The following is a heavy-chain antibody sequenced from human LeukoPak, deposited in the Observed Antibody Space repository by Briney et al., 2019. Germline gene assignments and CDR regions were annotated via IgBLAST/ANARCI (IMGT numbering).Heavy chain of an antibody. D-gene: IGHD3-22*01. CDR1: GGTFRSYA. CDR3: ATYYDSSGYYYYFAY. J-gene: IGHJ4*02. V-gene: IGHV1-69*04. Sequence: ASVKVSCKASGGTFRSYAITWVRQAPGQGLEWMGRIIPILGIANYAQKFQGRVTITADKSTSTAYMELSSLRSEDTAVYYCATYYDSSGYYYYFAYWGQGTLVTVSS. CDR2: IIPILGIA.